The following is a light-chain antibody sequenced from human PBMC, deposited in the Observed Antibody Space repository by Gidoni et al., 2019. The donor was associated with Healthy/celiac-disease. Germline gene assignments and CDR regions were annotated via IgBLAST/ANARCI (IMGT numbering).Light chain of an antibody. CDR2: GAS. Sequence: EMVLTQAPGTLSLSPGERATLSCRASQSVSSSYLAWYQQKPGQAPRLLIYGASSRATGIPDRFSGSGSVTDFTLTLSRLEPEDFAVYYCLQYGSSPYTFGPGTKLEI. J-gene: IGKJ2*01. CDR1: QSVSSSY. V-gene: IGKV3-20*01. CDR3: LQYGSSPYT.